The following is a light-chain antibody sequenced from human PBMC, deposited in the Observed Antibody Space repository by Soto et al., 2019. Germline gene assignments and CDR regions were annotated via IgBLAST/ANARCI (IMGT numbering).Light chain of an antibody. J-gene: IGKJ1*01. CDR1: QSISSGY. CDR2: GVS. V-gene: IGKV3-20*01. Sequence: ENVLTQSPGTLSLSPGDRATLSCRSSQSISSGYLAWYQQKPGQAPRLLIYGVSNRATGIPDRFSGSGSGTDFTLTISRLEPEDFAVYFCQQYSSSPRTFGQGTKVDIK. CDR3: QQYSSSPRT.